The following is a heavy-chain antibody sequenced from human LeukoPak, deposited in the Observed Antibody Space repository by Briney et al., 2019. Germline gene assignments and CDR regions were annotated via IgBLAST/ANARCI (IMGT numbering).Heavy chain of an antibody. D-gene: IGHD3-10*01. CDR2: ISSIGDNT. CDR3: VKIPGSYSIDY. CDR1: GFTFSGYA. Sequence: PGGSLRLSCSASGFTFSGYAMHRVRQAPGKGLEYVSAISSIGDNTYYADSVKGRFIISRDNSKNTLYLQMSSLRHEDTAVYYCVKIPGSYSIDYWGQGTLVTVSS. J-gene: IGHJ4*02. V-gene: IGHV3-64D*06.